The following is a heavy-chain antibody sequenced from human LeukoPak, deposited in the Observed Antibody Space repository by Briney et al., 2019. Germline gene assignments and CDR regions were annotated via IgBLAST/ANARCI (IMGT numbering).Heavy chain of an antibody. J-gene: IGHJ4*02. CDR3: ARVGTGFDY. CDR1: GFTFSTYN. Sequence: PGGSLRLSCAASGFTFSTYNMNWVRQAPGKGLEWVSSITSSSSYTFYADSVKGRFTISRDNAKSSLYLQMNSLRAEDTAIYYCARVGTGFDYWGQGTLVTVSS. V-gene: IGHV3-21*01. CDR2: ITSSSSYT. D-gene: IGHD1-1*01.